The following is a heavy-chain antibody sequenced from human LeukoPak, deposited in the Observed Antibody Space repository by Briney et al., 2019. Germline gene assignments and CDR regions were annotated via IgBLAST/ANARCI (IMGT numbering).Heavy chain of an antibody. CDR3: ARDADTAILYYFDY. D-gene: IGHD5-18*01. CDR1: GGSISSSSYY. Sequence: SETLSLTCTVSGGSISSSSYYWGWIRQPPGKGLEWIGSIYYSGSTYYNPSLKSRVTISVDTSKNQFSLKLSSVTAADTAVYYCARDADTAILYYFDYWGQGTLVTVSS. V-gene: IGHV4-39*07. CDR2: IYYSGST. J-gene: IGHJ4*02.